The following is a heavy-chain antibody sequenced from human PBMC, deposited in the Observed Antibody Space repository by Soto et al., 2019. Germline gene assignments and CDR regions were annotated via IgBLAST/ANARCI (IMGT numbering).Heavy chain of an antibody. D-gene: IGHD6-19*01. CDR3: AKDLSVAVAGAL. Sequence: EVQLVESGGDLVQPGGSLRLSCVVSGFTFMSYSMNWVRQAPGKGLEWISCIASGSRTMDYAESVKGRFTISRDNAKNTLYLQMNSLRDEDTAVYYCAKDLSVAVAGALWGQGTLVTVSS. CDR1: GFTFMSYS. CDR2: IASGSRTM. J-gene: IGHJ4*02. V-gene: IGHV3-48*02.